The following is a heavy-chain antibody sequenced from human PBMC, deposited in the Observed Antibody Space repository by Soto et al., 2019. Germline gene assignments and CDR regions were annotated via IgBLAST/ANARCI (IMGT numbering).Heavy chain of an antibody. CDR1: GGSISNYY. D-gene: IGHD2-2*01. CDR2: IYYSGST. J-gene: IGHJ4*02. CDR3: AITFNVGGTSLSCDF. Sequence: TSETLSLTCNVSGGSISNYYWSWIRQPPGKGLEWIGYIYYSGSTNYNPSLKSRVTISVDTSKNQFSLKLSSVTAADTAVYYCAITFNVGGTSLSCDFWGPGTLVTVSS. V-gene: IGHV4-59*01.